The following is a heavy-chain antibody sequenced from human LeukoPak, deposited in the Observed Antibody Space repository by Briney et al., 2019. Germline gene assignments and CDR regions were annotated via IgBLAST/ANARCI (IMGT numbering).Heavy chain of an antibody. Sequence: SETLSLTCSVSGASINGYYWNWIRQPPGKGLQWIGHIYYSGSTSYNLSLKSRVTISGDTSKNQFSLKLTSVTDVDTAVYYCARGGVTATHYYYGMDVWGKGTTVTVSS. CDR2: IYYSGST. D-gene: IGHD2-15*01. CDR1: GASINGYY. V-gene: IGHV4-59*01. CDR3: ARGGVTATHYYYGMDV. J-gene: IGHJ6*04.